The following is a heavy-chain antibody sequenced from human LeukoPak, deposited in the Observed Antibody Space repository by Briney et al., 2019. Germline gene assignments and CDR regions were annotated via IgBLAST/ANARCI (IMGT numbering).Heavy chain of an antibody. Sequence: SQTLSLTCAASGGSISSYYWSWIRQPAGKGLEWIGRIYTSGSTNYNPSLKSRVTMSVDTSKNQFSLKLSSVTAADTAVYYCARGPVRVVPAARRVATPTYYFDYWGQGTLVTVSS. J-gene: IGHJ4*02. CDR3: ARGPVRVVPAARRVATPTYYFDY. CDR2: IYTSGST. D-gene: IGHD2-2*01. CDR1: GGSISSYY. V-gene: IGHV4-4*07.